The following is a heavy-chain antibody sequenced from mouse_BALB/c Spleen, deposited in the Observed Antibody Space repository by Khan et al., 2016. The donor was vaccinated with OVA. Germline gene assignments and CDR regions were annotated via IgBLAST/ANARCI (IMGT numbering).Heavy chain of an antibody. Sequence: QVQLKQPGPGLVRPSQSLSITCTVSGFSLTTYGVHWVRQSPGKGLEWLGVIWSGGSTDYSAAFISRLSISKDNSKSQVFFKMNSLQPNDTAIYYCARNYDYDEGLAYWGQGTLVTVSA. V-gene: IGHV2-2*02. CDR1: GFSLTTYG. CDR2: IWSGGST. D-gene: IGHD2-4*01. J-gene: IGHJ3*01. CDR3: ARNYDYDEGLAY.